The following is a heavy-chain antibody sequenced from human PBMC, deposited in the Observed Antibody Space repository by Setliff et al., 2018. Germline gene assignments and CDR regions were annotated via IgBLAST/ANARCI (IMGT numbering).Heavy chain of an antibody. CDR2: VYHNGAT. CDR3: ARVHIIVVLAATKTPNGGNWFDP. Sequence: SETLSLTCAVSGYSISSGYYWGWIRQAPGTGLQWIGSVYHNGATYYNPPLKSRVTISIDTSKNQFSLRRSAVTAADTAVYYCARVHIIVVLAATKTPNGGNWFDPWGQGTLVTVSS. V-gene: IGHV4-38-2*01. J-gene: IGHJ5*02. D-gene: IGHD2-15*01. CDR1: GYSISSGYY.